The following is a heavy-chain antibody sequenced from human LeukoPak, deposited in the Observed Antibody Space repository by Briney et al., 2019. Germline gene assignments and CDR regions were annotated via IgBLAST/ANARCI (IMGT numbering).Heavy chain of an antibody. D-gene: IGHD6-13*01. J-gene: IGHJ6*03. CDR2: MYHIGST. Sequence: PSETLSLTCAVSGYSISSGYYWGWFRQPPGKGLEWIGCMYHIGSTYYNPSLKSRITISVDTSKTQFSLKLSSVTAADTAVYYCARQGGSSSPYYYYYMDVWGKGTTVTVSS. CDR1: GYSISSGYY. V-gene: IGHV4-38-2*01. CDR3: ARQGGSSSPYYYYYMDV.